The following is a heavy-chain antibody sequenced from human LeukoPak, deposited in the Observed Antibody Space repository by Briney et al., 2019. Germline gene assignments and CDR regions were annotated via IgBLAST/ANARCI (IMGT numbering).Heavy chain of an antibody. CDR2: INSDGSTT. CDR1: GITFSTNW. V-gene: IGHV3-74*01. CDR3: ARDIRGSGYDILDY. Sequence: GGSLRLSCAASGITFSTNWMHWVRQAPGKGLVWVSRINSDGSTTNYADSVKGRFTISRDNAKNTLYLQMNSLRAEDTAVYYCARDIRGSGYDILDYWGQGTLVTVSS. D-gene: IGHD5-12*01. J-gene: IGHJ4*02.